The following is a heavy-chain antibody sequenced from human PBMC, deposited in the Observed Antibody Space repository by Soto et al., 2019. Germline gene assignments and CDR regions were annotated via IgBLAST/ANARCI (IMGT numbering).Heavy chain of an antibody. J-gene: IGHJ4*02. V-gene: IGHV1-18*01. CDR2: ISGYIHNT. CDR3: ARGKVGGDSKY. Sequence: QVQLVQSGAEVKKPGASVKVSCKASGYTFSNYGINWVRQAPGQGLEWMGWISGYIHNTKYAQKVQGRVTMTIDTSTSTAYMELRSLRSDDTAVYYCARGKVGGDSKYWGQGTLVTVSS. CDR1: GYTFSNYG. D-gene: IGHD2-21*02.